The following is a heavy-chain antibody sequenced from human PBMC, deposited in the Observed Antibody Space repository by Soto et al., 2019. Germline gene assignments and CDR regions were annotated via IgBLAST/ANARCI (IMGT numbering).Heavy chain of an antibody. J-gene: IGHJ6*02. CDR1: GAPITTTKW. CDR3: ATKSISYSWGV. D-gene: IGHD2-15*01. CDR2: LSRGDER. Sequence: QVQLQESGPGLVKPSETLSLTCTVSGAPITTTKWWAWVRLPPGKGLEWIGELSRGDERSSNPSLEGRFTMSLDKSNYHFSLKLTSVTAADTAIYYCATKSISYSWGVWGRGTSVTVSS. V-gene: IGHV4-4*02.